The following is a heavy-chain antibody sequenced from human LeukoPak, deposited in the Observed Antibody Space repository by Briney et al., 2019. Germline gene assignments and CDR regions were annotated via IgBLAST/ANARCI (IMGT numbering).Heavy chain of an antibody. D-gene: IGHD1-26*01. CDR1: GYTFTSYG. Sequence: ASVKVSCKASGYTFTSYGINWVRQAPGQGLEWMGWISAYNGNTNYAQKLQGRVTMTTDTSTSTAYMELRSLRSDDTAVYYCARRRRVGNTSPHYFDYWGQGTLVTVSS. J-gene: IGHJ4*02. CDR3: ARRRRVGNTSPHYFDY. CDR2: ISAYNGNT. V-gene: IGHV1-18*01.